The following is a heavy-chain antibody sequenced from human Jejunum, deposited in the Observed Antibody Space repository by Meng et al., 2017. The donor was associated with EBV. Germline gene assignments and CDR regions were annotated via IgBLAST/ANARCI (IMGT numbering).Heavy chain of an antibody. J-gene: IGHJ4*02. D-gene: IGHD2-21*02. CDR1: GDSFDSRNG. V-gene: IGHV4-4*02. CDR3: VRGGDYCLVY. CDR2: IYYSGST. Sequence: HVQLQVSGPGLVTPAGPLSPPCASFGDSFDSRNGWSGVRQSPERGLEWIGEIYYSGSTNYNPSLKSRVTILVDRSENHFSLHLSSVTAADTAVYYCVRGGDYCLVYWGQGTLVTVSS.